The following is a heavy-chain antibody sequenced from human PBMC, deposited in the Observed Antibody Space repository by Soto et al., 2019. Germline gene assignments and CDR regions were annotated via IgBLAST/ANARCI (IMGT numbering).Heavy chain of an antibody. Sequence: ASVKVSCKASGYTFTGYYMHWVRQAPGQGLEWMGWINPNSGGTNYAQKFQGWVTMTRDTSISTAYMELSRLRSDDTAVYYCARERAARRPYYYGMDVWGQGTTVTVSS. CDR3: ARERAARRPYYYGMDV. CDR2: INPNSGGT. J-gene: IGHJ6*02. D-gene: IGHD6-6*01. CDR1: GYTFTGYY. V-gene: IGHV1-2*04.